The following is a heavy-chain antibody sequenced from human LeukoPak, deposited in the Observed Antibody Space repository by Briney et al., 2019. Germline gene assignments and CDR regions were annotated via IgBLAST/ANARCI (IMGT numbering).Heavy chain of an antibody. V-gene: IGHV3-49*04. CDR3: TRSLWFGEGYYFDY. J-gene: IGHJ4*02. Sequence: GGSLRLSCAASGFTLSSYAMSWVRQAPGKGLEWVGFIRSKAYGGTTEYAASVKGRFTISRDDSKSIAYLQMNSLKTEDTAVYYCTRSLWFGEGYYFDYWGQGTVVTVSS. CDR2: IRSKAYGGTT. D-gene: IGHD3-10*01. CDR1: GFTLSSYA.